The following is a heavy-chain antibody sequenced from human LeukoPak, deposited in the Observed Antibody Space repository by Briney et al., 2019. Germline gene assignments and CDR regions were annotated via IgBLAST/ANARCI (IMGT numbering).Heavy chain of an antibody. D-gene: IGHD3-10*01. CDR1: GFTFSSYS. CDR3: AKDRVDGSGSQFDS. CDR2: IYSGGSA. J-gene: IGHJ4*02. V-gene: IGHV3-53*01. Sequence: GGSLRLSCAASGFTFSSYSMNWVRQAPGKGLEWVSVIYSGGSAYYADSVKGRFTISKDNAMDTLFLQMNSLRADDTAVYYCAKDRVDGSGSQFDSWGQGSLVTVSS.